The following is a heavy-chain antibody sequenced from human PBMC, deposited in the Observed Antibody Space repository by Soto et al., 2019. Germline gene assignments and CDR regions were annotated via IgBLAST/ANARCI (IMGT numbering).Heavy chain of an antibody. V-gene: IGHV4-39*01. CDR1: GGSISSSSYY. D-gene: IGHD6-13*01. Sequence: SETLSLTCTVSGGSISSSSYYWGWIRQPPGKGLEWIGSIYYSGSTYYNPSLKSRVTISVDTSKNQFSLKLSSVTAADTAVYYCARRANSGYSSSWYYFFDDWGQGTLVIVSS. J-gene: IGHJ4*02. CDR3: ARRANSGYSSSWYYFFDD. CDR2: IYYSGST.